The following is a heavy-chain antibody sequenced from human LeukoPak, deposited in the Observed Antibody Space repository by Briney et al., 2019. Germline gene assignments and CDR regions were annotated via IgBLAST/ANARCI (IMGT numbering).Heavy chain of an antibody. CDR3: AREHSGYDFPGRDYYYMDV. CDR1: GFTFSNYN. D-gene: IGHD5-12*01. Sequence: GGSLRLSCAASGFTFSNYNMNWVRKAPGKGLEWVSSISSSSRSYIYYADSVKGRFTISRDNAKNSLYLQMNSLRAEDTAVYYCAREHSGYDFPGRDYYYMDVWGKGTTVTVSS. V-gene: IGHV3-21*01. CDR2: ISSSSRSYI. J-gene: IGHJ6*03.